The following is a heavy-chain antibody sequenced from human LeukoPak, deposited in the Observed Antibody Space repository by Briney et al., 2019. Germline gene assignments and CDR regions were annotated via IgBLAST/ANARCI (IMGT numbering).Heavy chain of an antibody. CDR1: GGSVSSSSNY. CDR3: ARLYCTSTSCCLDY. CDR2: ISYTGST. D-gene: IGHD2-2*01. V-gene: IGHV4-61*01. Sequence: SETLSLTCTVSGGSVSSSSNYWSWIRQPPGKGLECIGYISYTGSTDYSPSLKSRATISVDTSKNQFSLKLSSVTAADTALYYCARLYCTSTSCCLDYWGQGTLVTVSS. J-gene: IGHJ4*02.